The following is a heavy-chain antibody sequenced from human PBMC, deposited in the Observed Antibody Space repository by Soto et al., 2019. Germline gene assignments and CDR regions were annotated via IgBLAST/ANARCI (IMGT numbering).Heavy chain of an antibody. D-gene: IGHD6-19*01. CDR2: IIPIFGTA. V-gene: IGHV1-69*12. J-gene: IGHJ4*02. Sequence: QVQLVQSGAEVKKPGSSVKVSCKASGGTFSSYAISWVRQAPGQGLEWMGGIIPIFGTANYAQKCQGRVTITANDSTSTAYMELSSLRSGDTAVYYCARGRRAVAGMGYWGQGTLVTVSS. CDR3: ARGRRAVAGMGY. CDR1: GGTFSSYA.